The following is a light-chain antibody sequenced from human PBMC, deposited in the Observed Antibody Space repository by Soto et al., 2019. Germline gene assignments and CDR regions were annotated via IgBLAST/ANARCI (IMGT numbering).Light chain of an antibody. CDR3: QQYNSYWT. V-gene: IGKV1-5*01. J-gene: IGKJ1*01. CDR2: DAS. CDR1: QSISRW. Sequence: DIQMTQSPSTLSASVGDRVTITCRASQSISRWLAWHQQKPGKAPRLLIYDASNLQRGVPSRFSGSGSGTEFTLTITSLQPDDFATYYCQQYNSYWTFGQGTKVDIK.